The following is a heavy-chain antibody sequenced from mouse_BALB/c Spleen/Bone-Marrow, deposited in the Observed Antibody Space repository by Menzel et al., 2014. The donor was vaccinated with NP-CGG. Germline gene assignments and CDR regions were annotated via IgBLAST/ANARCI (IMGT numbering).Heavy chain of an antibody. Sequence: DVKLQESGGGLVQPGGSRKLSCAASGFTFSSFGMHWVRQAPERGLEWVAYINSGSSTIYYADTVKGRFTISRDNPKTTLFLQMTSLRSEDTAMYYCTRGGNWDDFDYWGQGTTLAVSS. CDR2: INSGSSTI. CDR1: GFTFSSFG. D-gene: IGHD4-1*01. CDR3: TRGGNWDDFDY. V-gene: IGHV5-17*02. J-gene: IGHJ2*01.